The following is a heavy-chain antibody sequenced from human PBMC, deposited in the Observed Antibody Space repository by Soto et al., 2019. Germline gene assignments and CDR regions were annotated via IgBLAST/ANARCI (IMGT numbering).Heavy chain of an antibody. CDR3: ARDHDYYDSSGYYHWFDP. V-gene: IGHV1-69*06. Sequence: ASVKVSCKASGGTFSSYAISWVRQAPGQGLEWMGGIIPIFGTANYAQKFQGRVTITADKSTSTAYMELSSLRSEDTAVYYCARDHDYYDSSGYYHWFDPWGQGTLVTV. CDR1: GGTFSSYA. J-gene: IGHJ5*02. D-gene: IGHD3-22*01. CDR2: IIPIFGTA.